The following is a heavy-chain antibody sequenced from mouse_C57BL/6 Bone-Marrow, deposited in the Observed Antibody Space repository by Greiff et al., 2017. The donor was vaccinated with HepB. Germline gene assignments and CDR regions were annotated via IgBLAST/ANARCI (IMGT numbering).Heavy chain of an antibody. Sequence: VQLQQSVAELVRPGASVKLSCTASGFNIKNTYMHWVKQRPEQGLEWIGRIDPANGNTKYAPKFQGKATITADTSSNTAYLQLSSLTSEDTASYYCARKAFYCGSSDYWYFDVWGTGTTVTVSS. CDR1: GFNIKNTY. CDR2: IDPANGNT. J-gene: IGHJ1*03. D-gene: IGHD1-1*01. V-gene: IGHV14-3*01. CDR3: ARKAFYCGSSDYWYFDV.